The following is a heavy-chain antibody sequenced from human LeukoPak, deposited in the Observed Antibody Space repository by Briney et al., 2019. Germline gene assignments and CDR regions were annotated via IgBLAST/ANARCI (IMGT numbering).Heavy chain of an antibody. CDR3: AHLYYDFWSGYSDPEVFDY. Sequence: SGPTLVNPTQTLTLTCTFSGFSLSTSGVGVGWIRQPPGKALEWIALIYWNDDKRYSPSLKSRLTITKDTSKNQVVLTMANMDPVDTATYYCAHLYYDFWSGYSDPEVFDYWGQGTLVTVSS. V-gene: IGHV2-5*01. D-gene: IGHD3-3*01. J-gene: IGHJ4*02. CDR1: GFSLSTSGVG. CDR2: IYWNDDK.